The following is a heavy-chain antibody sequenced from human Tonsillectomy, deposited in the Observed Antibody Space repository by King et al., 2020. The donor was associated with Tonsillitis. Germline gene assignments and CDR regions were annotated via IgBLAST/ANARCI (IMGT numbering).Heavy chain of an antibody. J-gene: IGHJ5*02. Sequence: QLVQSGAEVKKPGSSVKVSCKASGGTFSSYAISWVRQAPGQGLEWMGGIIPIFGTANYAQKFQGRVTITADESSSTVYMELSSLRSEDTAVYYCARDSGYSYGFVGRWFDPWGQGTLVTVSS. CDR3: ARDSGYSYGFVGRWFDP. V-gene: IGHV1-69*01. CDR2: IIPIFGTA. CDR1: GGTFSSYA. D-gene: IGHD5-18*01.